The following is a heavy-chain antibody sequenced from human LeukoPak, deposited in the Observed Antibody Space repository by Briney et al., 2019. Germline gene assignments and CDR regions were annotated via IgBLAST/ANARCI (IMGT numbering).Heavy chain of an antibody. V-gene: IGHV3-48*01. CDR3: ARDPERYHFDY. J-gene: IGHJ4*02. D-gene: IGHD1-1*01. Sequence: PGGSLRLSRAASGFTFSSYSMNWVRQAPGQGLEWVSYITSSSSTIFYADSAKGRFTISRDNAKNSLYLQMNSLRAEDTAVYYCARDPERYHFDYWGQGTLVTVSS. CDR1: GFTFSSYS. CDR2: ITSSSSTI.